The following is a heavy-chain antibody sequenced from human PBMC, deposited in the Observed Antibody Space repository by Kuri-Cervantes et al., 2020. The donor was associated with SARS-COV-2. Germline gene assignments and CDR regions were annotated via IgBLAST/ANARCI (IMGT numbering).Heavy chain of an antibody. Sequence: SETLSLTCAVSGYSISSGYYWGWIRQPPGKGLEWIAIIYPSGSTYYNPSLKSRVTISLDTSKNQFSLKLSSVTAADTAVYYCARRGAGSSSAAFDIWGQGTMVTVSS. V-gene: IGHV4-38-2*01. CDR1: GYSISSGYY. J-gene: IGHJ3*02. CDR3: ARRGAGSSSAAFDI. CDR2: IYPSGST. D-gene: IGHD6-6*01.